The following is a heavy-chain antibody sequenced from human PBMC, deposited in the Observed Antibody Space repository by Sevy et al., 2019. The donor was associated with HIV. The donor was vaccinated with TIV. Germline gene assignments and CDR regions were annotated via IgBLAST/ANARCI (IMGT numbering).Heavy chain of an antibody. V-gene: IGHV4-34*01. CDR2: INHSGST. CDR1: GGSFSGYY. CDR3: ARSGRSYSSGWYSTSGDAFDI. J-gene: IGHJ3*02. D-gene: IGHD6-19*01. Sequence: SETLSLTCAVYGGSFSGYYWSWIRQPPGKVLEWIGEINHSGSTNYNPSLKSRVTISVDTSKNQFSLKLSSVTAADTAVYYCARSGRSYSSGWYSTSGDAFDIWGQGTMVTVSS.